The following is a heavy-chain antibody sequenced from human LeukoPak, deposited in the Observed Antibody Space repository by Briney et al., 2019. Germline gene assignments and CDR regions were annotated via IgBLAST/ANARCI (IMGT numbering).Heavy chain of an antibody. J-gene: IGHJ4*02. V-gene: IGHV3-48*03. Sequence: PGGSLRLSCAASGFTFSSCEMNWVRQAPGQGLEWVAYIGSSGTTVYYADSVKGRFTISRDNAKNSLFLQMNSLRDEDTAVYYCARDWDGNLDYWGQGTLVTVSS. CDR3: ARDWDGNLDY. CDR2: IGSSGTTV. D-gene: IGHD1-1*01. CDR1: GFTFSSCE.